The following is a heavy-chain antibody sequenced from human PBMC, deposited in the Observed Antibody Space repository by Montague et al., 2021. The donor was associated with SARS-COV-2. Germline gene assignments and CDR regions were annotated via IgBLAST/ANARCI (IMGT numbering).Heavy chain of an antibody. Sequence: SETRSLTCAVYGGSFSGYYWTWIRQPPGKGLEWIGEINHSGSTNYNPSLKSGVTISVDTSKNQFSLKLRSVTAADTAVYYCARGQPPRITFGGIISYGLDVWGQGTTVTVSS. D-gene: IGHD3-16*02. V-gene: IGHV4-34*01. CDR2: INHSGST. J-gene: IGHJ6*02. CDR1: GGSFSGYY. CDR3: ARGQPPRITFGGIISYGLDV.